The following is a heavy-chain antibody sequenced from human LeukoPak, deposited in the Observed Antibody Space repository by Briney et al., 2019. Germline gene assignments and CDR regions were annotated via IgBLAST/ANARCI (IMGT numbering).Heavy chain of an antibody. Sequence: QPGRSLRLSCAASGFTFSSYGMHWVRQAPGKGLEWVAVISYDGSNKYYADSVKGRFTISRDNSKNTLYLQMNSLRAEDTAVYYCAKSGYYGSGSEPFDYCGQGTLVTVSS. CDR1: GFTFSSYG. CDR2: ISYDGSNK. CDR3: AKSGYYGSGSEPFDY. V-gene: IGHV3-30*18. J-gene: IGHJ4*02. D-gene: IGHD3-10*01.